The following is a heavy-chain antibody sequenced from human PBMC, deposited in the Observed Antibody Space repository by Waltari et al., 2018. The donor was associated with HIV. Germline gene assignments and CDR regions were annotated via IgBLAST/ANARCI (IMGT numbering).Heavy chain of an antibody. Sequence: QVQRVQSGAEVKKPGASVKVSCKASGYTFNGYHIHWVLQAHGPGLEWMGWINPDSGGTNYAQRFQGRVTMTRDTSLSTTYIELSSLRSDDTAVYYCAREEVRKTYRWGMITFASPSSGMDVWGQGTTVTVSS. CDR2: INPDSGGT. D-gene: IGHD3-16*01. CDR1: GYTFNGYH. V-gene: IGHV1-2*02. J-gene: IGHJ6*02. CDR3: AREEVRKTYRWGMITFASPSSGMDV.